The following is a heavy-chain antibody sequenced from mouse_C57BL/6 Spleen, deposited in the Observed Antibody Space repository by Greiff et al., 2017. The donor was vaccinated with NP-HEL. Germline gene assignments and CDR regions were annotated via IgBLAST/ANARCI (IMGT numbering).Heavy chain of an antibody. CDR1: GYTFTSYW. CDR2: IHPNSGST. Sequence: QVQLQQPGAELVKPGASVKLSCKASGYTFTSYWMHWVKQRPGQGLERIGMIHPNSGSTNYNEKFKSKATLTVDKSSSTAYMQLSSLTSEDSAVYYCARVDYYGSISWFAYWGQGTLVTVSA. V-gene: IGHV1-64*01. CDR3: ARVDYYGSISWFAY. D-gene: IGHD1-1*01. J-gene: IGHJ3*01.